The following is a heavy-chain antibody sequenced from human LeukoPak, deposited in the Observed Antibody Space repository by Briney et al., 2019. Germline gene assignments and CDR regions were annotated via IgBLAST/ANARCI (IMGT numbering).Heavy chain of an antibody. J-gene: IGHJ4*02. Sequence: ASVKVSCKTSGQTFSSYGFSWVRQAPGQGLEWMGWISGYNGNTKFEEKFQDRVTMTTDTSTDSAYMELRSLRSDDTATYYCATGYPKRRPSDMLTVPLFDYWGQGSLVIVSS. D-gene: IGHD3-9*01. V-gene: IGHV1-18*01. CDR3: ATGYPKRRPSDMLTVPLFDY. CDR2: ISGYNGNT. CDR1: GQTFSSYG.